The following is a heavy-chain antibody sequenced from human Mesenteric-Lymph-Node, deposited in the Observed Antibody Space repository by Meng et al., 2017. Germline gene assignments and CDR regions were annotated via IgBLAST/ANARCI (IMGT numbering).Heavy chain of an antibody. J-gene: IGHJ5*02. CDR3: ARGGEAFDP. Sequence: ASVKVSCKASGGTFSSYAISWVRQAPGQGLEWMGWMNPNSGNTGYAQKFQGRVTMTRNTSISTAYMELSSLRSEDTAVYYCARGGEAFDPWGQGTLVTVSS. CDR2: MNPNSGNT. D-gene: IGHD3-10*01. CDR1: GGTFSSYA. V-gene: IGHV1-8*02.